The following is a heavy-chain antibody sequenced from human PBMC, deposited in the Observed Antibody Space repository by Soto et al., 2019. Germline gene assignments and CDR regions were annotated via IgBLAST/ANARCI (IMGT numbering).Heavy chain of an antibody. CDR1: GFTFSSYG. CDR3: AKSRSSEYYDSLTLVYY. CDR2: ISYDGSNK. D-gene: IGHD3-3*01. V-gene: IGHV3-30*18. J-gene: IGHJ4*01. Sequence: QVQLVESGGGVVQPGRSLRLSCAASGFTFSSYGMHWVRQAPGKGLEWVAVISYDGSNKYYADSVKGRFTISRDNSKNTLYLQMHSLRAEDKAVYYCAKSRSSEYYDSLTLVYYCGHGTLVTVAS.